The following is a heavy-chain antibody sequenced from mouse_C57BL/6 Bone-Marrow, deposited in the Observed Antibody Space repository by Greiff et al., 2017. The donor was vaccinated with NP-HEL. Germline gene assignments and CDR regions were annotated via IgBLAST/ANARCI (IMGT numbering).Heavy chain of an antibody. CDR3: ARGLRLPYFDY. D-gene: IGHD3-2*02. Sequence: VQLQQSGAELAKPGASVKLSCKASGSTFTSYWMHWVKQRPGQGLEWIGYITPSSGYTKYNQKFKDKATLTADKSSSTAYMQLSSLTYEDSAVYYCARGLRLPYFDYWGQGTTLTVSS. CDR2: ITPSSGYT. CDR1: GSTFTSYW. V-gene: IGHV1-7*01. J-gene: IGHJ2*01.